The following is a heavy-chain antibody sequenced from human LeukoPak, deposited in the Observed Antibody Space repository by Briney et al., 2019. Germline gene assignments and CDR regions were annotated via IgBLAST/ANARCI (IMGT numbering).Heavy chain of an antibody. Sequence: SQTLSLTCGISGDSVSSKSGGWNWIRQSPSRGLEWLGRTYYTSKWYNEYAVSMKSRITINSDTSKNQLSLHLDSVTPEDTAVYYCAREQLWSGPNRFDSWGQGTLITVSS. V-gene: IGHV6-1*01. J-gene: IGHJ5*01. D-gene: IGHD3-10*02. CDR2: TYYTSKWYN. CDR3: AREQLWSGPNRFDS. CDR1: GDSVSSKSGG.